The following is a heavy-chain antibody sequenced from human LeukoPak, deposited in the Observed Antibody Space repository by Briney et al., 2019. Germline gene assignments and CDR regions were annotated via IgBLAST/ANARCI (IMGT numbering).Heavy chain of an antibody. V-gene: IGHV3-23*01. Sequence: HPGGSLRLSCAASGFTFSSYAMSWVRQAPGKGLEWVSAISGSGGSTYYADSVKGRFTISRDNSKNTLYLQMNSLRAEDTAVYYCAKDSARYFDWLPDFDYWGQGTLVTVSS. CDR2: ISGSGGST. J-gene: IGHJ4*02. D-gene: IGHD3-9*01. CDR1: GFTFSSYA. CDR3: AKDSARYFDWLPDFDY.